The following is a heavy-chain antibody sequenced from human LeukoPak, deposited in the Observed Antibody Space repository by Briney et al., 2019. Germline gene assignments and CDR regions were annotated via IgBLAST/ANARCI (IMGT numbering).Heavy chain of an antibody. CDR2: XSSSSSYI. Sequence: PGGSLRLSCAASGFTFSSYSMNWVRQAPGXXXXXXXXXSSSSSYIYYADSVKGRFTISRDNAKNSLYLQMNSLRAEDTAVYYCARETYGSGNPEAFDIWGQGTMVTVSS. D-gene: IGHD3-10*01. CDR1: GFTFSSYS. CDR3: ARETYGSGNPEAFDI. V-gene: IGHV3-21*01. J-gene: IGHJ3*02.